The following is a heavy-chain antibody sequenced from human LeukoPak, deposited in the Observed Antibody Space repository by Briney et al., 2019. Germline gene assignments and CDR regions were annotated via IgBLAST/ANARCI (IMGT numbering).Heavy chain of an antibody. V-gene: IGHV3-48*02. Sequence: GGSLRLSCAASGFTFSSYSMNWVRQVPGKGLEWVSYITRSSSTIHYRDSVKGRFTISRDNAKNSLYLQMNSLRDEDTAVYYCVRDPDALDYWGQGTLVTVSS. CDR3: VRDPDALDY. CDR1: GFTFSSYS. CDR2: ITRSSSTI. J-gene: IGHJ4*02.